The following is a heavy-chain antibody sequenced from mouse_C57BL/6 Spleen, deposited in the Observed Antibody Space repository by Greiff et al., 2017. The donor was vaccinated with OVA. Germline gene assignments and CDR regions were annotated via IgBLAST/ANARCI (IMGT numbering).Heavy chain of an antibody. CDR3: SRNWDYFDY. V-gene: IGHV6-3*01. D-gene: IGHD4-1*02. Sequence: EVKLLESGGGLVQPGGSMKLSCVASGFTFSNYWMNWVRQSPETGLEWVAQIRLKSDNYATHYAESVKGRFTISRDDSKSSVYLQMNNLRAEDTGIYYCSRNWDYFDYWGQGTTLTVSS. J-gene: IGHJ2*01. CDR2: IRLKSDNYAT. CDR1: GFTFSNYW.